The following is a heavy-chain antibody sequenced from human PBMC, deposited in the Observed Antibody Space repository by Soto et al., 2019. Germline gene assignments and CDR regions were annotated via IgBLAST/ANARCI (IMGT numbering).Heavy chain of an antibody. J-gene: IGHJ5*02. CDR1: GASISGYH. V-gene: IGHV4-4*07. CDR3: ARGRTGLFCSRNKCTGNGFDP. CDR2: IYATGTA. Sequence: KPSETLSLTSTVSGASISGYHWSWIRKSAGKGLEWIGRIYATGTADYNPALKSRVMMSVDTSKKQFSLRLRAVTAADTAVYYCARGRTGLFCSRNKCTGNGFDPWGQGTLVTVSS. D-gene: IGHD2-2*01.